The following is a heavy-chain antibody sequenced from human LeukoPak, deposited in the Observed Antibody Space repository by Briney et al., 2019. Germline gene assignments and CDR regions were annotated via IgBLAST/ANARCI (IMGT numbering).Heavy chain of an antibody. J-gene: IGHJ4*02. CDR2: ISDDGSRQ. V-gene: IGHV3-30-3*01. CDR1: GFTFSNYA. D-gene: IGHD3-10*01. CDR3: VKDRTGTYTLDY. Sequence: PGRSLRLSRAATGFTFSNYAIHWGRQAPGKGLEWVAFISDDGSRQHYADSVKGRFTISRDNSKNTLNLQMNSLRAEDTAVYYCVKDRTGTYTLDYWGQGTLVTVSS.